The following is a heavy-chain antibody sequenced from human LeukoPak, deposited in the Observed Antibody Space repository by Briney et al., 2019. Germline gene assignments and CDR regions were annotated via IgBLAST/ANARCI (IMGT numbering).Heavy chain of an antibody. CDR3: ARGRRYDFWSGYQHFDY. V-gene: IGHV4-59*12. CDR1: GGSISSYY. Sequence: SETLSLTCTVSGGSISSYYWSWIRQPPGKGLEWIGYIYYSGTTNYNPSLKSRVTISVDTSKNQFSLKLSSVTAADTAVYYCARGRRYDFWSGYQHFDYWGQGTLVTVSS. D-gene: IGHD3-3*01. J-gene: IGHJ4*02. CDR2: IYYSGTT.